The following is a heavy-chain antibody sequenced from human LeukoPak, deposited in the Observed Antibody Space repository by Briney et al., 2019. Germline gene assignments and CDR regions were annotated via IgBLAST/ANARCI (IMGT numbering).Heavy chain of an antibody. CDR1: GGSFSGYY. CDR2: FSDSGST. V-gene: IGHV4-34*01. Sequence: PSETLSLTCAVYGGSFSGYYWSWIRQPPGKGLEWIGEFSDSGSTNYNPSLRSRVTKVVDTSKNQFSLKLSSVTAADTAVYYCARLKYRGYYDSQGFDIWGQGTMVTVSS. CDR3: ARLKYRGYYDSQGFDI. D-gene: IGHD3-22*01. J-gene: IGHJ3*02.